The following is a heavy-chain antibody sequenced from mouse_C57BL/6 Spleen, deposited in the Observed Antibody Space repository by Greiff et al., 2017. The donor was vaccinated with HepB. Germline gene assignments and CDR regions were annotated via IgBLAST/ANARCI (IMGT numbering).Heavy chain of an antibody. Sequence: VQLQQPGAELVKPGASVKLSCKASGYTFTSYWMQWVKQRPGQGLEWIGEIDPSDSYTNYNQKFKGKATLTVDTSSSTAYMQLSSLTSEDSAVYYCARPHYYGSSYSAMDYWGQGTSVTVSS. CDR2: IDPSDSYT. CDR3: ARPHYYGSSYSAMDY. J-gene: IGHJ4*01. CDR1: GYTFTSYW. D-gene: IGHD1-1*01. V-gene: IGHV1-50*01.